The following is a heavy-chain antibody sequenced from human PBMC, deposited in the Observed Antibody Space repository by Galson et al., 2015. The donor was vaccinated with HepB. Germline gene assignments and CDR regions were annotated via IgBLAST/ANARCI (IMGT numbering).Heavy chain of an antibody. CDR1: AFTFSSYA. D-gene: IGHD2-15*01. CDR3: ARAPPNHCSGGSCYYYFDY. CDR2: ISGSGGST. Sequence: SLRLSCAASAFTFSSYAMSWVRQAPGKGLEWVSGISGSGGSTDYADSVKGRFTISRDNSKNTLYLQMNSLRAEDTAVYYCARAPPNHCSGGSCYYYFDYWGQGTLVTVSS. J-gene: IGHJ4*02. V-gene: IGHV3-23*01.